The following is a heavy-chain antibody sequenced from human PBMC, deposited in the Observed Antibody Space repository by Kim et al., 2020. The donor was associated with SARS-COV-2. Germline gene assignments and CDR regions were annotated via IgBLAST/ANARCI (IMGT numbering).Heavy chain of an antibody. J-gene: IGHJ3*02. D-gene: IGHD2-15*01. CDR3: ARGGIVVVVADAFDI. Sequence: ASVKGRFTITSDNAKNSLYLQMNSLRAEDTSVYYCARGGIVVVVADAFDIWGQGTMVTVSS. V-gene: IGHV3-21*01.